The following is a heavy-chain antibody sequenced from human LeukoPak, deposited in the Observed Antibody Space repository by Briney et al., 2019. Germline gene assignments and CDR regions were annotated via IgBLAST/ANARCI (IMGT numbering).Heavy chain of an antibody. CDR1: GFTFSSYG. CDR2: IRYDGSNK. Sequence: GGSLRLSCAASGFTFSSYGMHWVRQAPGKGLEWVAFIRYDGSNKYYADSVKGRFTISRDNSKNTLYLQMNSLRAEDTAVYYCAKDLYYYYRRGYGDYWGQGTLVTVSS. D-gene: IGHD3-22*01. V-gene: IGHV3-30*02. J-gene: IGHJ4*02. CDR3: AKDLYYYYRRGYGDY.